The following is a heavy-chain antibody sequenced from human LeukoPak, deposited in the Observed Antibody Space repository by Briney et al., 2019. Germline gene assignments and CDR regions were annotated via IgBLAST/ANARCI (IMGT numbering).Heavy chain of an antibody. CDR1: GFSLSTSGMC. Sequence: SGPTLVKPTQTLTLTCTFSGFSLSTSGMCVSWIRQPPGKALEWLARIDWDDDKYYSTSLKTRLTISKDTSKTQVVLTMTNMDPVDTATYYCARTLRYFDPTNYYYMDVWGKGTTVTVSS. J-gene: IGHJ6*03. CDR2: IDWDDDK. V-gene: IGHV2-70*11. CDR3: ARTLRYFDPTNYYYMDV. D-gene: IGHD3-9*01.